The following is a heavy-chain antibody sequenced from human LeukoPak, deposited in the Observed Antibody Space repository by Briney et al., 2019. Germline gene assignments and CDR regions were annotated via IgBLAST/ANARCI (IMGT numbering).Heavy chain of an antibody. CDR2: IIPIFDTG. CDR3: ARDNSVGDSAWWFDP. CDR1: GYTFSSYA. V-gene: IGHV1-69*13. D-gene: IGHD5-12*01. J-gene: IGHJ5*02. Sequence: SVKVSCKASGYTFSSYAISWVRQAPGQGLEWMGGIIPIFDTGNYAQKFQGRLTITADESTSTAYMELSSLRSEDTAVYYCARDNSVGDSAWWFDPWGQGTLVTVSS.